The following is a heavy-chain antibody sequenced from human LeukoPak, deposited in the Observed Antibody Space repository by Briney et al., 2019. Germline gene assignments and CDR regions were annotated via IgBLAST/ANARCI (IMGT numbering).Heavy chain of an antibody. Sequence: GGSLRLSCVASGFIVSSNYMSWVRQAPGKGLEWVSVIQSGGITDHADSVKGRFTISRDNSKNTLYLQMNSLRAEDTAVYYCAKEGADMVRGVITTYYFDYWGQGTLVTVSS. J-gene: IGHJ4*02. CDR3: AKEGADMVRGVITTYYFDY. CDR2: IQSGGIT. CDR1: GFIVSSNY. V-gene: IGHV3-53*01. D-gene: IGHD3-10*01.